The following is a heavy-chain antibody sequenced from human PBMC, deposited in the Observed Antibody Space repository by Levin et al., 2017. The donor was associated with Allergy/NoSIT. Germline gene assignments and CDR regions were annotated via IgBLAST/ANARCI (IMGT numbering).Heavy chain of an antibody. CDR1: GFSSSSYA. J-gene: IGHJ4*02. V-gene: IGHV3-23*01. D-gene: IGHD1-26*01. Sequence: GESLKISCAGSGFSSSSYAMSWVRQAPGKGLEWVSGISGTGGSTYYADSVKGRFTISRDNSKNTLYLQMNSLRAEDTAVYYCAKDLMGATTADYWGQGTLVTVSS. CDR2: ISGTGGST. CDR3: AKDLMGATTADY.